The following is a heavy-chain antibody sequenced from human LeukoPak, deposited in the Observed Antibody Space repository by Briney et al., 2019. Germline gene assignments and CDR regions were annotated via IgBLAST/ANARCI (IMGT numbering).Heavy chain of an antibody. D-gene: IGHD5-12*01. CDR2: IYYSRST. V-gene: IGHV4-59*01. J-gene: IGHJ4*02. Sequence: PSETLSLSCTVSGGSISNYYWNWLRQPPGKGLECIGYIYYSRSTNYNPSLSGRVTMSLDTSKNQFSLRLTSVTAADTAVYYCARGFDSKSTYFDYWGQGTLVTVSS. CDR3: ARGFDSKSTYFDY. CDR1: GGSISNYY.